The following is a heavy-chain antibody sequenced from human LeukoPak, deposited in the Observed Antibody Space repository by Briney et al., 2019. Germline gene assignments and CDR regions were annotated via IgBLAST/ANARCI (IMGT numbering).Heavy chain of an antibody. CDR2: IKPSGIT. CDR3: ARGRYLTTGGGAAAGFLDY. J-gene: IGHJ4*02. CDR1: GASLSAYH. Sequence: SETLSLTCAIDGASLSAYHWTWIRQPPGKGLEWIGEIKPSGITNYNPSLKSRVTLSIDTSKNQFSLKVASVTAADMAVYYCARGRYLTTGGGAAAGFLDYWGQGTLVTVSS. V-gene: IGHV4-34*01. D-gene: IGHD6-13*01.